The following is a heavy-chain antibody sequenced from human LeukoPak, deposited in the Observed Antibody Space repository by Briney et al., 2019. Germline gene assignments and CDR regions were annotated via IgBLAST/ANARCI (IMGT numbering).Heavy chain of an antibody. D-gene: IGHD6-19*01. Sequence: SETLSLPCTVSGGSISPYYWSWIRQPPGKGLEWIGYIYYSGSTNYNPSLKSRVTISVDTSKNQFSLKLSSVTAADTAVYYCAREGDSSGWYFDYWGQGTLVTVSS. CDR3: AREGDSSGWYFDY. J-gene: IGHJ4*02. CDR2: IYYSGST. CDR1: GGSISPYY. V-gene: IGHV4-59*01.